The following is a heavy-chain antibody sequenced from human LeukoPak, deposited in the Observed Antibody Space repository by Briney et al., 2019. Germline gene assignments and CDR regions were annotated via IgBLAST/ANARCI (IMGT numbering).Heavy chain of an antibody. Sequence: GGSLRPSCAASGFTFSSYSMNWVRQAPGKGLEWVSSISSSSSYIYYADSLKGRFTISRDNAKNSLYLQMNSLRAEDTAVYYCARDLPGIAAAGPFDYWGQGTLVTVSS. CDR1: GFTFSSYS. V-gene: IGHV3-21*01. CDR2: ISSSSSYI. J-gene: IGHJ4*02. CDR3: ARDLPGIAAAGPFDY. D-gene: IGHD6-13*01.